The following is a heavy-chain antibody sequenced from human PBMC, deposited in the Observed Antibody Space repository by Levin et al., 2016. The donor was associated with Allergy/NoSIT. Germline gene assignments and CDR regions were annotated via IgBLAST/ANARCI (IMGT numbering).Heavy chain of an antibody. CDR1: GGTFSSYA. V-gene: IGHV1-69*13. D-gene: IGHD1-26*01. CDR2: IIPIFGTA. Sequence: SVKVSCKASGGTFSSYAISWVRQAPGQGLEWMGGIIPIFGTANYAQKFQGRVTITADESTSTAYMELSSLRSEDTAVYYCARDGSGSYKGFDYWGQGTLVTVSS. J-gene: IGHJ4*02. CDR3: ARDGSGSYKGFDY.